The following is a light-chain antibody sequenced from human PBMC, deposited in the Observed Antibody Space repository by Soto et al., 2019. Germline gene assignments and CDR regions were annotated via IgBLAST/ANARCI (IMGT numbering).Light chain of an antibody. Sequence: QPLLTQSPSASAALGASVKLTCTLSSGHSSYTIVWHQQQPDKGPRYLMNLDSDGSHYKGDGIPDRFSGSSSGTERYLTISSLQSEDEADDYCQTWATGPDWVFGGGTKLTVL. V-gene: IGLV4-69*01. CDR2: LDSDGSH. CDR3: QTWATGPDWV. J-gene: IGLJ3*02. CDR1: SGHSSYT.